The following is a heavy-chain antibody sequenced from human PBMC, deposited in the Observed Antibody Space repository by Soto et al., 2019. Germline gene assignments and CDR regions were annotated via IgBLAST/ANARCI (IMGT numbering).Heavy chain of an antibody. CDR1: GSTLSSYG. Sequence: GGSLRLSCAASGSTLSSYGMHWVRQAPGKGLEWVAVISYEGSNKYYADSVKGRFTISRDNSKNTLYLQMNSLRAEDTAVYYCAGVRGGSYDAFDIWGQGTMVTVSS. D-gene: IGHD3-10*01. V-gene: IGHV3-30*03. CDR2: ISYEGSNK. J-gene: IGHJ3*02. CDR3: AGVRGGSYDAFDI.